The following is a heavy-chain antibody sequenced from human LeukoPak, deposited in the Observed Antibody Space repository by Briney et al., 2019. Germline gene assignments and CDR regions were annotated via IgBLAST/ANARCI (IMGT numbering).Heavy chain of an antibody. CDR2: IYYSGST. Sequence: ETLSLTCTVSGGSISSYYWSWIRQPPGKGLEWIGYIYYSGSTNYNPSLKSRVTISVETSKNQFSLKLSSVTAADTAVYYCARHFGRTKSAYYYGMDVWGQGTTVTVSS. D-gene: IGHD3-10*01. V-gene: IGHV4-59*08. J-gene: IGHJ6*02. CDR3: ARHFGRTKSAYYYGMDV. CDR1: GGSISSYY.